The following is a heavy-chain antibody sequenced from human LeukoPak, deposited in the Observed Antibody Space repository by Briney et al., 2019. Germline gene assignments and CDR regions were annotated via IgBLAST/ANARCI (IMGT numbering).Heavy chain of an antibody. CDR3: AKDRHYYDSSGYYPNWFDP. V-gene: IGHV3-21*01. J-gene: IGHJ5*02. Sequence: PGGSLRLSCVASGFTFSSYSMNWVRQAPGKGLEWVSSISSSSSYIYYADSVKGRFTISRDNAKNSLYLQMNSLRAEDTAVYYCAKDRHYYDSSGYYPNWFDPWGQGTLVTVSS. D-gene: IGHD3-22*01. CDR1: GFTFSSYS. CDR2: ISSSSSYI.